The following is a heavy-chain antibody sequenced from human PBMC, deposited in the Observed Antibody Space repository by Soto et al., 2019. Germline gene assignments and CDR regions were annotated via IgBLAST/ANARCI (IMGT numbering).Heavy chain of an antibody. CDR1: GGSISSGGYY. CDR3: ASQEYYYGSGGRYGFDP. D-gene: IGHD3-10*01. V-gene: IGHV4-31*03. Sequence: SETLSLTCTVSGGSISSGGYYWSWIRQHPGKGLEWIGYIYYSGSTYYNPSLKSRVTISVDTSKNQSSLKLSSVTAADTAVYYCASQEYYYGSGGRYGFDPWGQGTLVTVSS. J-gene: IGHJ5*02. CDR2: IYYSGST.